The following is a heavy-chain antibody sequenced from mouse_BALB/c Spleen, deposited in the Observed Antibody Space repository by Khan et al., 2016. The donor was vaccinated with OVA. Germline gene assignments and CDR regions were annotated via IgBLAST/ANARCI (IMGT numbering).Heavy chain of an antibody. Sequence: EVELVESGGGLVQPGGSLKLSCAASGFTFSNYAMSWVRQTPEKRLEWVASISRGGSTYYPDSVKGRFTISRANARNILYLQMSSLRSEDTAMDYCARYYWFAYWGQGTLVTVSA. V-gene: IGHV5-6-5*01. CDR3: ARYYWFAY. CDR1: GFTFSNYA. J-gene: IGHJ3*01. CDR2: ISRGGST. D-gene: IGHD1-1*01.